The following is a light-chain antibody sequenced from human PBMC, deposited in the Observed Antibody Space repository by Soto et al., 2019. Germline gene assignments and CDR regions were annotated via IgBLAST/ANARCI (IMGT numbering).Light chain of an antibody. CDR3: QQYNNWPLT. V-gene: IGKV3-15*01. Sequence: IVLAQAPGPPSVFPGDRVTLSCRASQSVSSNLAWYQQKPGQAPRLLIYGASTRATGIPARFSGSGSGTEFTLTISSLQSEDFVVYYCQQYNNWPLTFGGGTKVDIK. CDR2: GAS. J-gene: IGKJ4*01. CDR1: QSVSSN.